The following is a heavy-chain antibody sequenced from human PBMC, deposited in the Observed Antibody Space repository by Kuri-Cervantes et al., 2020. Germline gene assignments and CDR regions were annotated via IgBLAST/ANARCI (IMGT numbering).Heavy chain of an antibody. CDR1: GYTFTSYG. J-gene: IGHJ4*02. CDR3: ARPGYGDYDLDY. V-gene: IGHV1-18*01. CDR2: ISAYNGNT. D-gene: IGHD4-17*01. Sequence: ASVKVSCKAFGYTFTSYGISWVRQAPGQGLEWMGWISAYNGNTNYAQKLQGRVTMTTDTSTSTAYMELRSLRSNDTAVYYCARPGYGDYDLDYWGQGTLVTVSS.